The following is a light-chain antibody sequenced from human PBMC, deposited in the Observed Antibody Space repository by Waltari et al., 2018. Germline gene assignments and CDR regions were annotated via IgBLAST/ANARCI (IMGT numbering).Light chain of an antibody. J-gene: IGLJ3*02. V-gene: IGLV1-44*01. Sequence: QSVLTQPPSASGTPGQRVTISCSGSNSNIGSNTVNWYQHFPGTAPKLPIYRNSQRPSGVPDRFSGSKSGTSASLAISGRQSEDDADYYCAAWDDSLTGSWVFGGGTKLTV. CDR2: RNS. CDR1: NSNIGSNT. CDR3: AAWDDSLTGSWV.